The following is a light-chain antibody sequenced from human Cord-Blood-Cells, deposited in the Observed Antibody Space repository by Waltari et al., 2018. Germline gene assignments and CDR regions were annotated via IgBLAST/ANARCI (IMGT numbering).Light chain of an antibody. CDR2: SVS. Sequence: QSPQTQPAPVSGSPGQSNNISCPGTSSYVASYNLVSWYQQHPGNAPKLMIYSVSKPPSGVSNRFSCSKSGNTASLTISGLQAEDEADYYCCSYAGSSTFYVFGTGTKVTVL. J-gene: IGLJ1*01. CDR1: SSYVASYNL. V-gene: IGLV2-23*02. CDR3: CSYAGSSTFYV.